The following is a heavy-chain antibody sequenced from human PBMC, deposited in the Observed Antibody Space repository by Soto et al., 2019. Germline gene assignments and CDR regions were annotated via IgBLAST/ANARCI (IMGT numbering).Heavy chain of an antibody. CDR3: ARGSLPRLWRDGYNFFVY. V-gene: IGHV1-69*01. CDR1: GGTFSSYA. CDR2: IIPIFGTA. Sequence: QVQLVQSGAEVKKPGSSVKVSCKASGGTFSSYAISWVRQAPGQGLEWMGGIIPIFGTANYAQKFQGRVTITADESTSTAYMELSSLRSEDTAVYYCARGSLPRLWRDGYNFFVYWGQGTLVTVSS. D-gene: IGHD5-12*01. J-gene: IGHJ4*02.